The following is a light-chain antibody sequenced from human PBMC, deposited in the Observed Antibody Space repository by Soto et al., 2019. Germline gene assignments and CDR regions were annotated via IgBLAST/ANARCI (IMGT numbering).Light chain of an antibody. CDR3: QQSSI. CDR2: KAS. Sequence: DIQMTQSPSTLSASVGDRVTITCRASQSISSWLGWYQQKPGQAPKLLIYKASSLESGVPSRFSGSVSGTEFTLTISSLPPDDLATDYGQQSSIFGAGNKVDIK. J-gene: IGKJ3*01. V-gene: IGKV1-5*03. CDR1: QSISSW.